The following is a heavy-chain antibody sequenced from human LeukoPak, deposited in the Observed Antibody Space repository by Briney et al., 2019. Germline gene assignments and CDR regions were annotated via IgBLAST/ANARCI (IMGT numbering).Heavy chain of an antibody. CDR2: IDTDGRGT. D-gene: IGHD6-13*01. V-gene: IGHV3-74*01. Sequence: GGSLRLSCVASGFIFSSDWMHWVRQTPGKGLEWVSRIDTDGRGTSYAGSVEGRFTISRDNAKNSLYLQMNSLRAEDTAVYYCAREAGYSSSWYYFDYWGQGTLVTVSS. CDR3: AREAGYSSSWYYFDY. CDR1: GFIFSSDW. J-gene: IGHJ4*02.